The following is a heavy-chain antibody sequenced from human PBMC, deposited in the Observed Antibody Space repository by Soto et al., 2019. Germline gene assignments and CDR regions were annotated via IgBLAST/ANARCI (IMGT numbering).Heavy chain of an antibody. J-gene: IGHJ4*02. CDR3: AKPIASRLGAMGFDY. CDR2: ISSSGGST. CDR1: GFIFRDYD. D-gene: IGHD3-16*01. V-gene: IGHV3-23*01. Sequence: PGGALRLSCAGAGFIFRDYDMSWIRQAPGKGLEWVSCISSSGGSTYYADSVKGRFTISRDNSKNTLYLQMNSLRAEDTAVYYCAKPIASRLGAMGFDYWGQGTLVTVSS.